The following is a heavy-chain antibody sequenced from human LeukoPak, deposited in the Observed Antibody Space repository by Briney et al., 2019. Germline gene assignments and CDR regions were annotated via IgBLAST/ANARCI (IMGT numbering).Heavy chain of an antibody. V-gene: IGHV1-24*01. Sequence: ASVKLPCKVSGYTLTELSMHWVRQPAGKGLEWMGGFDPEDGETIYAHKFQGRVTMTEDTSTDTACMVLSRLRSEDTAVYDGATLVSPFDYWGQGTLGTVSS. J-gene: IGHJ4*02. CDR3: ATLVSPFDY. CDR1: GYTLTELS. D-gene: IGHD5/OR15-5a*01. CDR2: FDPEDGET.